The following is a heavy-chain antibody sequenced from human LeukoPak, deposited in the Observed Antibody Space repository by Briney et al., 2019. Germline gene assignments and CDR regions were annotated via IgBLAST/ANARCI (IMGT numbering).Heavy chain of an antibody. CDR2: IIPIFGTP. Sequence: SVKVSCKASGGTFSSYAISWVRQAPGQGLAWMGRIIPIFGTPNYAQKFQGRVTITADKSTSTAYMELSSLRSEDTAVYYCARFSSWYKDEYFQHWGQGTLVTVSS. CDR3: ARFSSWYKDEYFQH. D-gene: IGHD6-13*01. V-gene: IGHV1-69*06. CDR1: GGTFSSYA. J-gene: IGHJ1*01.